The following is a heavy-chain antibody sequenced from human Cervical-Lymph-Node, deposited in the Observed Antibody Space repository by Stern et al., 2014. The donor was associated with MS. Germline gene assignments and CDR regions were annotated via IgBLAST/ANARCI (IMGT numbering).Heavy chain of an antibody. CDR2: INPSGGST. Sequence: QVQLVQSGAEVKKPGASVKVSCKASGYTFTSYYMHWVRQAPGQGLEWMGIINPSGGSTSYAQKFQGRVTMTRDTSTSTVYMELSRLRSEDTAVYYCARAAVTGVVTAIISYFDYWGQGTLVTVSS. J-gene: IGHJ4*02. V-gene: IGHV1-46*03. CDR1: GYTFTSYY. CDR3: ARAAVTGVVTAIISYFDY. D-gene: IGHD2-21*02.